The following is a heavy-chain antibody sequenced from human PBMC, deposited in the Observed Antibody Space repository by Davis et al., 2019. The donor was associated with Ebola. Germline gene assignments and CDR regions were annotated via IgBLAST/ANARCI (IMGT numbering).Heavy chain of an antibody. V-gene: IGHV4-39*07. Sequence: SETLSLTCTVSGGSISSSSYYWGWIRQPPGKGLEWIGSIYYSGSTNYNPSLKSRVTISVDTSKNQFSLKLSSVTAADTAVYYCARHDIVVVVAAFDYWGQGTLVTVSS. CDR1: GGSISSSSYY. J-gene: IGHJ4*02. CDR3: ARHDIVVVVAAFDY. D-gene: IGHD2-15*01. CDR2: IYYSGST.